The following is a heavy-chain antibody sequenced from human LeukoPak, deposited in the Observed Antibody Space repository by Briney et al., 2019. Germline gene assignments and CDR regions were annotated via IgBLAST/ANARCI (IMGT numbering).Heavy chain of an antibody. CDR1: GVSISISGSS. CDR2: VYYGGNT. V-gene: IGHV4-39*07. J-gene: IGHJ4*02. D-gene: IGHD1-26*01. CDR3: AREYNGSPGRYDS. Sequence: SETLSLTCTVSGVSISISGSSWVWIRQPPGKGLEWIGSVYYGGNTYYNPSLKSRVTISVDTLKNQFSLKLNSVTAADTALYYCAREYNGSPGRYDSWGQGTLVTVSS.